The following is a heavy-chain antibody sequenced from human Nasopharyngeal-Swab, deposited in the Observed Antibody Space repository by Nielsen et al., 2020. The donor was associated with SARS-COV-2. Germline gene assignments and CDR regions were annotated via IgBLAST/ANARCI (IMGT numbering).Heavy chain of an antibody. Sequence: SVKVSCKASGGTFSSYAISWVRQAPGQGLEWMGGIIPIFGTANYTQKFQGRVTITADESTSTAYMELSSLRSEDTAVYYYARVAPLGPAMATAHFDYWGQGTLVTVSS. D-gene: IGHD5-18*01. CDR2: IIPIFGTA. V-gene: IGHV1-69*13. J-gene: IGHJ4*02. CDR1: GGTFSSYA. CDR3: ARVAPLGPAMATAHFDY.